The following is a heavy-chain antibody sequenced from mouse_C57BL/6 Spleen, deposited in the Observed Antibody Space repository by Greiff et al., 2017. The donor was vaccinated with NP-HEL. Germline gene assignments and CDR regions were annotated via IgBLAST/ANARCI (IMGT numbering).Heavy chain of an antibody. CDR2: ISYDGSN. V-gene: IGHV3-6*01. D-gene: IGHD2-4*01. J-gene: IGHJ3*01. CDR3: ARDDYDEGVWFAY. CDR1: GYSITSGYY. Sequence: EVKLQESGPGLVKPSQSLSLTCSVTGYSITSGYYWNWIRQFPGNKLEWMGYISYDGSNNYNPSLKNRISITRDTSKNQFFLKLNSVTTEDTATYYCARDDYDEGVWFAYWGQGTLVTVSA.